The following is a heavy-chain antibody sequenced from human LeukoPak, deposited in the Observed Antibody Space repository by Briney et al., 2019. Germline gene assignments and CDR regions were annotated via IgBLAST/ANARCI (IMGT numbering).Heavy chain of an antibody. D-gene: IGHD2-2*01. CDR2: ISGSGGST. CDR1: GFTFSSYG. J-gene: IGHJ6*03. Sequence: GGFLRLSCAASGFTFSSYGMSWVRQAPGKGLEWVSAISGSGGSTYYADSVKGRFTISRDNSKNTLYLQMNSLRAEDTAVYYCAREPDGVVPAAIGYMDVWGKGTTVTVSS. V-gene: IGHV3-23*01. CDR3: AREPDGVVPAAIGYMDV.